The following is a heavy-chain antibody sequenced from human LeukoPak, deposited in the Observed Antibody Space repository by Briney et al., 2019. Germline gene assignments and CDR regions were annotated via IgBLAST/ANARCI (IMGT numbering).Heavy chain of an antibody. D-gene: IGHD6-13*01. V-gene: IGHV3-30-3*01. CDR3: ARETKSSSWYLYYYGMDV. CDR1: GFTFSSYA. Sequence: GGSLRLSCAASGFTFSSYAMHWVRQAPGKGLEWVAVISYDGGNKYYADSVKGRFTISRDNSKNTLYLQMNSLRAEDTAVYYCARETKSSSWYLYYYGMDVWGQGTTVTVSS. CDR2: ISYDGGNK. J-gene: IGHJ6*02.